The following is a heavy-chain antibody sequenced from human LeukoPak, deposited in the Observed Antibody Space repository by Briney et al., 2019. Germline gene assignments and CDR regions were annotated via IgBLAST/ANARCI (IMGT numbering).Heavy chain of an antibody. CDR3: ARDSSGYYLY. D-gene: IGHD3-22*01. J-gene: IGHJ4*02. V-gene: IGHV3-53*01. Sequence: GWALRLSCAASGFTVSSNYMSWVRQAPGKGLEWVSVIYSGGSTYYADSVKDRFTISRDNSKNTLYLQMNSLRAEDTAVYYCARDSSGYYLYWGQGTLVTVSS. CDR2: IYSGGST. CDR1: GFTVSSNY.